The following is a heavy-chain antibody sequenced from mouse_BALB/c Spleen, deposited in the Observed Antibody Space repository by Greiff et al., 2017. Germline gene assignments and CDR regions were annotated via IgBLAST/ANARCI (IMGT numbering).Heavy chain of an antibody. Sequence: QVQLQQSGAELVKPGASVKMSCKASGYTFTSYWMHWVKQRPGQGLEWIGTIDPSDSYTSYNQKFKGKATLTVDTSSSTAYMQLSSLTSEDSAVYYCTRSDFDYWGQGTTLTVSS. V-gene: IGHV1S127*01. CDR2: IDPSDSYT. J-gene: IGHJ2*01. CDR3: TRSDFDY. CDR1: GYTFTSYW.